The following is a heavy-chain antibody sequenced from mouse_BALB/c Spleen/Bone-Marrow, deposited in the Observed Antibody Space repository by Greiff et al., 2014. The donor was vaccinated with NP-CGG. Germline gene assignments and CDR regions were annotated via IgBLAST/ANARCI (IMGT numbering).Heavy chain of an antibody. CDR1: GDSITSGY. CDR3: ASPLITTVVAPFAY. CDR2: ISYSGST. D-gene: IGHD1-1*01. J-gene: IGHJ3*01. V-gene: IGHV3-8*02. Sequence: EVKLQESGPSLVKPSQTLSLTCSVTGDSITSGYWNWIRKFPGNKLEYMGYISYSGSTYYNPSLKSRISITRDTSKNQYYLQLNSVTTEDTATYHCASPLITTVVAPFAYWGQGTLVTVSA.